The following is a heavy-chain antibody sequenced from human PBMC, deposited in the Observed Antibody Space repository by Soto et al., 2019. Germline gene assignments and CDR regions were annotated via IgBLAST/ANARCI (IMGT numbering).Heavy chain of an antibody. CDR3: ARDPMITFGGDAFDI. CDR1: GFTFSSYS. J-gene: IGHJ3*02. V-gene: IGHV3-30-3*01. Sequence: LRLSYAASGFTFSSYSMHWVRQAPGKGLEWVAVISYDGSNKYYADSVKGRFTISRDNSKNTRYLQMNSLRAEDTAVYYCARDPMITFGGDAFDIWGQGTMVTVSS. D-gene: IGHD3-16*01. CDR2: ISYDGSNK.